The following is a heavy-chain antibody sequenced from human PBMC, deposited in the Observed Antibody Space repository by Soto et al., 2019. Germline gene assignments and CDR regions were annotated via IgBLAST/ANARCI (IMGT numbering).Heavy chain of an antibody. CDR1: GGSISSSSYY. D-gene: IGHD3-3*02. CDR2: IYYSGST. CDR3: ARHSLALRKNNWFDP. J-gene: IGHJ5*02. V-gene: IGHV4-39*01. Sequence: SETLSVTCTVSGGSISSSSYYWGWIRQPPGKGLEWIGSIYYSGSTYYNPSLKSRVTISVDTSKNQFSLRLRSVTAADTALYFCARHSLALRKNNWFDPWGHGIMVTVSS.